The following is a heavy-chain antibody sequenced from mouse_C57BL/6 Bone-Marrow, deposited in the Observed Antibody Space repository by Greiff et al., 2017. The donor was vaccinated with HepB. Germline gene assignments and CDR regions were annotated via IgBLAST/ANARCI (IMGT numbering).Heavy chain of an antibody. CDR3: ASYDYDRGYYAMDY. J-gene: IGHJ4*01. CDR1: GYTFTSYW. CDR2: IHPNSGST. D-gene: IGHD2-4*01. Sequence: VQLQQPGAELVKPGASVKLSCKASGYTFTSYWMHWVKQRPGQGLEWIGMIHPNSGSTNYNEKFKSKATLTVDKSSSTAYMQLSSLTSEDSAVYYCASYDYDRGYYAMDYWGQGTSVTVSS. V-gene: IGHV1-64*01.